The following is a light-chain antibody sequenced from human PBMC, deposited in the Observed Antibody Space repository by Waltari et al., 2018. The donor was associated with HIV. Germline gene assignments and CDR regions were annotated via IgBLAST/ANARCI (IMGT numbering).Light chain of an antibody. Sequence: QTVVTQEPSFSVSPGGTVTLTCGLSSGSVSTTYYPSWYQHTPGQAPRTLIYNPNTRSSGGPDRFSGSILGNKAALNITGAQADDECDYYCVLYRGSGISVFGGGTKLTVL. CDR1: SGSVSTTYY. J-gene: IGLJ2*01. CDR3: VLYRGSGISV. CDR2: NPN. V-gene: IGLV8-61*01.